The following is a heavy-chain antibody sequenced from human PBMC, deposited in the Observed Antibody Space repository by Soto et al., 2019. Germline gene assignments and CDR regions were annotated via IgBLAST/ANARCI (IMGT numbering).Heavy chain of an antibody. J-gene: IGHJ5*02. CDR2: IEEDGGEK. CDR3: GGGSGWESGT. D-gene: IGHD6-19*01. V-gene: IGHV3-7*05. CDR1: EFTFSTYW. Sequence: EVQLVESGGGLVQPGGSLRLSCAVSEFTFSTYWMNWVRQAPGKGLEWVPKIEEDGGEKNYLNSMRGRFTSSRDNAKKSLYLEKKSMRHDATVVYCCGGGSGWESGTWGQGTGVTVSS.